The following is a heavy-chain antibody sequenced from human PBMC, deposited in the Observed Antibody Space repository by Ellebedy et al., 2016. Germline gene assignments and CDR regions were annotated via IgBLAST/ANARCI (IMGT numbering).Heavy chain of an antibody. V-gene: IGHV3-23*01. Sequence: GESLKISCAASGFTFSSFAMSWVRQAPGKGLEWVAIIIISGGRTNYADSVKGRFTVSRDDSQKPRYLQMNRLSVEDTAVYYCAKGGVGRNNYGDYWGQGTLVTVSS. D-gene: IGHD5-18*01. CDR1: GFTFSSFA. J-gene: IGHJ4*02. CDR3: AKGGVGRNNYGDY. CDR2: IIISGGRT.